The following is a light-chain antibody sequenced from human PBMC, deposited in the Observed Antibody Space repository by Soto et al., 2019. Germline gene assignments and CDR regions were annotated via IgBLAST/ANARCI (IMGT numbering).Light chain of an antibody. Sequence: DIPMTQSPSTLSASIGDRISITCRASQTISNWLAWYQQKPGKAPKLLIYDASSLESGVPSRFSGSGSGTEFTLTISSLQPDDFATYYCQQYYNYPATFGQGTKLEIK. J-gene: IGKJ2*01. V-gene: IGKV1-5*01. CDR2: DAS. CDR3: QQYYNYPAT. CDR1: QTISNW.